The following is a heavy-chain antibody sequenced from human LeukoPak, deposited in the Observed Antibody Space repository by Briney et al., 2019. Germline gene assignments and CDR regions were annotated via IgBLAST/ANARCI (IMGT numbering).Heavy chain of an antibody. V-gene: IGHV3-48*02. D-gene: IGHD4-11*01. CDR1: GFTFSTYT. J-gene: IGHJ4*02. CDR3: ARDGDPTGRHLDY. Sequence: GGSLRLSCAASGFTFSTYTMNWVRQAPGKGLEWVSYISSRSTTIYYADSVKGRFTISRDTAKNSLYLQMNSLRDEDTAVYYCARDGDPTGRHLDYWGQGTLVTV. CDR2: ISSRSTTI.